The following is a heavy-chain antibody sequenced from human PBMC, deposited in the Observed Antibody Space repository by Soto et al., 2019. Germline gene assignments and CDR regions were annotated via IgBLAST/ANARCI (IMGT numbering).Heavy chain of an antibody. CDR2: ISYDGSNK. CDR3: AKVPRDSSGYYSKRYQYFQH. D-gene: IGHD3-22*01. Sequence: QVQLVESGGGVVQPGRSLRLSCAASGFTFSSYAMHWVRQAPGKGLEWVAVISYDGSNKYYADSVKGRFTISRDNSKNTLYLQMNSLRAEDTAVYYCAKVPRDSSGYYSKRYQYFQHWGQGTLVTVSS. V-gene: IGHV3-30*04. CDR1: GFTFSSYA. J-gene: IGHJ1*01.